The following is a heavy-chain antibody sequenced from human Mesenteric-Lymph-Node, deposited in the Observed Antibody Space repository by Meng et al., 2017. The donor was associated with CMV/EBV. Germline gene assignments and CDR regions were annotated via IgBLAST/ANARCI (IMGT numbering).Heavy chain of an antibody. D-gene: IGHD3-10*01. CDR1: FTFSSYW. CDR3: ARGGSGSGSYYNGEVDY. J-gene: IGHJ4*02. Sequence: FTFSSYWMHWVRQAPGKGLVWVSRINSDGSRTSYADSVKGRFTISRDNAKNTLYLQMNSLRAEDTAVYYCARGGSGSGSYYNGEVDYWGQGTLVTVSS. CDR2: INSDGSRT. V-gene: IGHV3-74*01.